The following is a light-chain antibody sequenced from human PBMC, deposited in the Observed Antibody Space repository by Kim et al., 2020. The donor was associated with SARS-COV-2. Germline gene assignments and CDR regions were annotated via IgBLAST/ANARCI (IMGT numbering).Light chain of an antibody. CDR2: KAS. Sequence: DIQMTQSPSTLSASVGDRVTITCRASQSISSWLAWYQQKPGKAPKLLIYKASSLESGVPSRFSGSGSGTEFTLTISSLQPDDFATYYCQQYISYSPLTFGGGTKVDIK. J-gene: IGKJ4*01. V-gene: IGKV1-5*03. CDR3: QQYISYSPLT. CDR1: QSISSW.